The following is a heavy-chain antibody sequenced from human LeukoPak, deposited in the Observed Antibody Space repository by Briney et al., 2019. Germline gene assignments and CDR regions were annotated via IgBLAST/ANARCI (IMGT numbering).Heavy chain of an antibody. CDR1: GFTVSSNY. Sequence: GSLRLSCAASGFTVSSNYMSWVRQAPGKGLEWVSSISGSGSYIYYADSVKGRFTISRDNAKNSLFLQMNSLRAEDTAIYYCASHFWNYYRIDYWGQGILVTVSS. V-gene: IGHV3-21*01. CDR3: ASHFWNYYRIDY. J-gene: IGHJ4*02. CDR2: ISGSGSYI. D-gene: IGHD3-3*02.